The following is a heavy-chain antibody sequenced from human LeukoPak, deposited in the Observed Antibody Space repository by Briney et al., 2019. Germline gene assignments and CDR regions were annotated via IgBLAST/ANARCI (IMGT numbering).Heavy chain of an antibody. CDR2: ISSSSSYI. Sequence: PGGSLRLSCAASGFTFSSYTMNWVRQAPGKGLEWASSISSSSSYIYYADSVKGRFTISRDNAKNSLYLQMNSLRAEDTAVYYCVRVLLDTMIGPFGYWGQGTLVTVSS. V-gene: IGHV3-21*01. J-gene: IGHJ4*02. CDR3: VRVLLDTMIGPFGY. CDR1: GFTFSSYT. D-gene: IGHD3-22*01.